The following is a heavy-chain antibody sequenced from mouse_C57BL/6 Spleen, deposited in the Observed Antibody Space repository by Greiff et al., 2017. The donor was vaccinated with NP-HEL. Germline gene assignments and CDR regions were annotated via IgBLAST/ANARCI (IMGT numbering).Heavy chain of an antibody. CDR1: GFTFNTYA. D-gene: IGHD1-1*01. CDR3: VGPAHYYYGSSMDD. CDR2: IRSKSSNYAT. Sequence: EVQLVESGGGLVQPKGSLKLSCAASGFTFNTYAMHWVRQAPGKGLEWVARIRSKSSNYATYYADSVKDRFTISRDDSQSMLYLQMNNLKTEDTAMYYCVGPAHYYYGSSMDDWGQGTSVTVSS. J-gene: IGHJ4*01. V-gene: IGHV10-3*01.